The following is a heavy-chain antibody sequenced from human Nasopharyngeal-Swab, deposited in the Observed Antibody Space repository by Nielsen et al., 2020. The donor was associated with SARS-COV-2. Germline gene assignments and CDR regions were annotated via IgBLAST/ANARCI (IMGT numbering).Heavy chain of an antibody. CDR2: IWYDGSYK. V-gene: IGHV3-33*01. CDR3: ARDRVGWLQLRPDAFDI. CDR1: GFTFSSYG. Sequence: GESLKISCTVSGFTFSSYGMHWVRQAPGKGLEWVAVIWYDGSYKYYGDSVKGRFTISRDNSKNTLYLEMNNLRVEDTAVYYCARDRVGWLQLRPDAFDIWGQGTMVTVSS. D-gene: IGHD5-24*01. J-gene: IGHJ3*02.